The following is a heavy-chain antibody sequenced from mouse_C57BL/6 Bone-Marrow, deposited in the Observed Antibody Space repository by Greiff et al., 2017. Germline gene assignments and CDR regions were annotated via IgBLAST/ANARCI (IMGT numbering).Heavy chain of an antibody. J-gene: IGHJ2*01. Sequence: QVHVKQSGAELARPGASVKLSCKASGYTFTSYGISWVKQRTGQGLEWIGEIYPRSGNTYYNEKFKGKATLTADKSSSTAYMELRSLTSEDSAVYFCARTGYDEGAFDYWGQGTTLTVSS. V-gene: IGHV1-81*01. CDR1: GYTFTSYG. CDR3: ARTGYDEGAFDY. CDR2: IYPRSGNT. D-gene: IGHD2-2*01.